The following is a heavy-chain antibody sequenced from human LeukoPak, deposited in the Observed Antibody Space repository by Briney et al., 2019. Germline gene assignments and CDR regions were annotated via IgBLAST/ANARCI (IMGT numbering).Heavy chain of an antibody. CDR3: ARGGDYWGAAFDI. D-gene: IGHD2-21*02. J-gene: IGHJ3*02. CDR2: ISSSSSYI. V-gene: IGHV3-21*01. CDR1: GFTFSSYS. Sequence: GGSLRLSCAASGFTFSSYSMNWVRQAPGKGLEWVSSISSSSSYIYYADSVKGRFTISRDNAKNSLYLQMNSLRAEDTAVYYCARGGDYWGAAFDIWGQGTMVTVSS.